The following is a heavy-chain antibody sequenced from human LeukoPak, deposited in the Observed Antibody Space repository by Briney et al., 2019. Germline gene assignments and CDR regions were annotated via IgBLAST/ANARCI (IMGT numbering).Heavy chain of an antibody. CDR3: ARDSSSWWYYYYYMDV. CDR1: GFTFRKHW. D-gene: IGHD6-13*01. CDR2: IKEDGSEK. Sequence: PGESLRLSCAADGFTFRKHWMSWVRQAMGKGLECVAKIKEDGSEKHYVDSVKGRFTISRDNTKNSLYLQMNSLRAEDTAVYYCARDSSSWWYYYYYMDVWGKGTTVTVSS. V-gene: IGHV3-7*01. J-gene: IGHJ6*03.